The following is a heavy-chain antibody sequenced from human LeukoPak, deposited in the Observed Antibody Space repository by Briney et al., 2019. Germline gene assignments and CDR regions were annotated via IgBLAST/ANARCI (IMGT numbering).Heavy chain of an antibody. CDR2: IYTSGST. CDR3: ARARFGELSARYYFDY. D-gene: IGHD3-10*01. J-gene: IGHJ4*02. CDR1: GGSISSYY. V-gene: IGHV4-4*07. Sequence: PSETLSLTCTVSGGSISSYYWSWIRQPAGKGLEWIGRIYTSGSTNYNPSLKSRVTMSVDTSKNQFSLKLSSVIAADTAVYYCARARFGELSARYYFDYWGQGTLVTVSS.